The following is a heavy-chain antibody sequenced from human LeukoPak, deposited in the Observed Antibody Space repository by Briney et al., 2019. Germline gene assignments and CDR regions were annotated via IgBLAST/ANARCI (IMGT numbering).Heavy chain of an antibody. CDR3: AREIVGGFNPGAY. J-gene: IGHJ4*02. CDR2: IHRSGST. Sequence: ASETLSLTCTVSPXSTTSNFWSWVRQPPGKGLEWIGEIHRSGSTNYNPSLRSRVTISIDRSKNQIALELSSVTAADTAVYYCAREIVGGFNPGAYWGQGTLVTVSS. D-gene: IGHD1-14*01. CDR1: PXSTTSNF. V-gene: IGHV4-4*02.